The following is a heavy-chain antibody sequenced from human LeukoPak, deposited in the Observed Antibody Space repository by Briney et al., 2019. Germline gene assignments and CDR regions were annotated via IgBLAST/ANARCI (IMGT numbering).Heavy chain of an antibody. J-gene: IGHJ5*02. CDR2: INHSGST. V-gene: IGHV4-34*01. D-gene: IGHD3-10*01. CDR3: ARSRYYYGSGSYSGNNWFDP. CDR1: GGSFSGYY. Sequence: SETLSLTCAVYGGSFSGYYWSWIRQPPGKGLEWIGEINHSGSTNYNPSLKSRVTISVDTSKNQFSLKLSSVTAADTAVYYRARSRYYYGSGSYSGNNWFDPWGQGTLVTVSS.